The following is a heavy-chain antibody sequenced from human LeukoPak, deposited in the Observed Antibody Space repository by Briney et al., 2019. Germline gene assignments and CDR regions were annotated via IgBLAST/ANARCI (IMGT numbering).Heavy chain of an antibody. CDR1: GGSISSSSYY. D-gene: IGHD3-22*01. CDR2: IYTSGST. J-gene: IGHJ4*02. CDR3: ARDHYYDSSGYDPTFDY. Sequence: SETLSLTCTVSGGSISSSSYYWSWIRQPAGKGLEWIGRIYTSGSTNYNPSLKSRVTMSVDTSKNQFSLKLSSVTAADTAVYYCARDHYYDSSGYDPTFDYWGQGTLVTVSS. V-gene: IGHV4-61*02.